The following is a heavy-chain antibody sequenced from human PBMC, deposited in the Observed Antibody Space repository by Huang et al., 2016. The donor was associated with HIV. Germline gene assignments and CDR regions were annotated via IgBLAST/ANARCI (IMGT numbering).Heavy chain of an antibody. J-gene: IGHJ5*02. CDR2: INHGGIT. CDR3: AREIMISFGGPFDP. CDR1: GGSFSGYY. V-gene: IGHV4-34*01. Sequence: QVHLQQWGAGLLKPSETLSLTCAVYGGSFSGYYWNWIRQSPGKGLEWMGQINHGGITNYNPSLESRVTMSVDPSKKQFSLKLSSVSVADSAVYYCAREIMISFGGPFDPWGQGTLVIVSS. D-gene: IGHD3-16*01.